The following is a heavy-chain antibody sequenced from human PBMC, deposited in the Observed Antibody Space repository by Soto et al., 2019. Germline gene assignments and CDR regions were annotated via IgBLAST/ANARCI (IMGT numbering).Heavy chain of an antibody. CDR1: GFTFSSYG. Sequence: QVQLVESGGGVVQPGRSLRLSCAASGFTFSSYGMHWVRQAPGKGLEWVAVIWYDGSNKYYADSVKGRFTISRDNSKNTLYLQMNSLRAEDTAVYYCARAAYGGIADFGYWGQGTLVTVAS. V-gene: IGHV3-33*01. D-gene: IGHD4-17*01. CDR2: IWYDGSNK. J-gene: IGHJ4*02. CDR3: ARAAYGGIADFGY.